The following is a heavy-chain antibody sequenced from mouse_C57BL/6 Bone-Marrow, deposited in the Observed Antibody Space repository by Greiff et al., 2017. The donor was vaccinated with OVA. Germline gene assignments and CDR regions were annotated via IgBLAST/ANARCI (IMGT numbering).Heavy chain of an antibody. CDR2: IYPRSGNT. V-gene: IGHV1-81*01. CDR3: ARRRGLSLRMDY. CDR1: GYTFTSYG. Sequence: QVQLQQSGAELARPGASVKLSCKASGYTFTSYGISWVKQRTGQGLEWIGEIYPRSGNTYYNEKFKGKATLTADKSSSTAYMELRSLTSEDSAVYFGARRRGLSLRMDYWGQGTSVTVSS. J-gene: IGHJ4*01. D-gene: IGHD2-4*01.